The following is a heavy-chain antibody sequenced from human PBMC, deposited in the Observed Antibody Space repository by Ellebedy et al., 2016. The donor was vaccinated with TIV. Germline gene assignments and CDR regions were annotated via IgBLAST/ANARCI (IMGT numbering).Heavy chain of an antibody. D-gene: IGHD6-13*01. CDR1: GYSFTSYW. CDR2: IYPGDSDT. J-gene: IGHJ4*02. CDR3: ARGLVAAPPDY. V-gene: IGHV5-51*01. Sequence: GGSLRLSXKGSGYSFTSYWIGWVRQMPGKGLEWMGIIYPGDSDTRYSPSFQGQVTISADKSISTAYLQWSSLKASDTAMYYCARGLVAAPPDYWGQGTLVTVSS.